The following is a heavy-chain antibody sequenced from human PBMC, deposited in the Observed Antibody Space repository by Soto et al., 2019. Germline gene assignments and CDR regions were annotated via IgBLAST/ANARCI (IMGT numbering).Heavy chain of an antibody. V-gene: IGHV1-24*01. J-gene: IGHJ4*02. D-gene: IGHD3-22*01. CDR1: GYSLSELT. CDR2: FDLEDGEI. Sequence: ASVKVSCKVSGYSLSELTMHWVRQAPGKGLEWMGGFDLEDGEIIYAQIFQGRVTMTRDTSTDTVYMELSSLISEDTAVYYCATPQDYDDCLDSWGQGALVTVSS. CDR3: ATPQDYDDCLDS.